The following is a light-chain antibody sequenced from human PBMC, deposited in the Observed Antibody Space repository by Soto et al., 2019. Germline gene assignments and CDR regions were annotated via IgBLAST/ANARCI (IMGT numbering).Light chain of an antibody. Sequence: EIVMTQSPATLPVSPGERATLSCRASQSVSINLAWYQQKPGQAPRLLIYGASTRATGIPARFSGSGSETDFTLTISDVEPEDFAVYYCQQRSNWPITFGQGTRLEIK. J-gene: IGKJ5*01. CDR3: QQRSNWPIT. V-gene: IGKV3-15*01. CDR2: GAS. CDR1: QSVSIN.